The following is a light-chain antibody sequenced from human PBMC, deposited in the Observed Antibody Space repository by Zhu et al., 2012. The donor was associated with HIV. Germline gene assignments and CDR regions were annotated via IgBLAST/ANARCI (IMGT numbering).Light chain of an antibody. CDR2: GAF. CDR3: QQYGNSPYS. Sequence: EVVMTQSPITLSVSPGERATLSCRASQSVFSTYLAWYQQKPGQAPRLLIYGAFRRATGIPDRFSGSGSGTDFTLTISRLEPEDFAVYYCQQYGNSPYSFGQGTKLEI. CDR1: QSVFSTY. V-gene: IGKV3-20*01. J-gene: IGKJ2*03.